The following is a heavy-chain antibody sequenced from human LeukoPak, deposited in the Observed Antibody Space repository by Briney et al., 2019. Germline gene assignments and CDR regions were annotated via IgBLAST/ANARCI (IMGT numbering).Heavy chain of an antibody. Sequence: SGGSLRLSCAASGLTFSSYGMHWVRQAPGKGLEWVAVIWYDGSNKYYADSVKGRFTISRDNSKNTLYLQMNSLRAEDTAVYYCARDYGDGYKDYWGQGTLVTVSS. V-gene: IGHV3-33*08. J-gene: IGHJ4*02. CDR3: ARDYGDGYKDY. CDR1: GLTFSSYG. CDR2: IWYDGSNK. D-gene: IGHD5-24*01.